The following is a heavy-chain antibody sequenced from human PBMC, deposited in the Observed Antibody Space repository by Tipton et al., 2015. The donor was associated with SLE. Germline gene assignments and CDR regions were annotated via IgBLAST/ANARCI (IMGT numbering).Heavy chain of an antibody. CDR1: GVSISSGLYY. Sequence: TLSLTCTVSGVSISSGLYYWTWIRQRPGKGLEWIGNIYYTGNTYYNPSLRSRLTISVDTSQSQFSLKLNSVTAADTAVYYCARRDRWLRSPLYWGQGTLVTVSS. CDR3: ARRDRWLRSPLY. CDR2: IYYTGNT. J-gene: IGHJ4*02. V-gene: IGHV4-31*03. D-gene: IGHD3-16*01.